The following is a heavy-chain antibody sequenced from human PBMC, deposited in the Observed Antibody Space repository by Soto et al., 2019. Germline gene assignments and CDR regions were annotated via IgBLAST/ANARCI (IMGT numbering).Heavy chain of an antibody. J-gene: IGHJ3*02. CDR1: GYTFTSYY. Sequence: ASVKVSCKASGYTFTSYYMHWVRHAPGQGLEWMGIINPSGGSTSYAQKFQGRVTMTTDTSTSTAYMELRSLRSDDTAVYYCARDRGTGDAFDIWGQGTMVTVSS. V-gene: IGHV1-46*01. CDR3: ARDRGTGDAFDI. CDR2: INPSGGST. D-gene: IGHD7-27*01.